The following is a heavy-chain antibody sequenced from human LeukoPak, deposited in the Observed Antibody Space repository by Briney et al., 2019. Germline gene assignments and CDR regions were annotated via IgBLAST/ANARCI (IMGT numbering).Heavy chain of an antibody. Sequence: ASVKVSCKASGYTFTGYYMHWVRQAPGQGLEWMGWINPNSGGTNYAQKLQGRVTMTTDTSTSTAYMELRSLRSDDTAVYYCARLWIAVAGTGFDYWGQGTLVTVSS. J-gene: IGHJ4*02. V-gene: IGHV1-2*02. CDR3: ARLWIAVAGTGFDY. CDR1: GYTFTGYY. CDR2: INPNSGGT. D-gene: IGHD6-19*01.